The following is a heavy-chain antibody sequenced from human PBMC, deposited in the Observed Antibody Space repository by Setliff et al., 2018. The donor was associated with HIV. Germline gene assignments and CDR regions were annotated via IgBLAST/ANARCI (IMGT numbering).Heavy chain of an antibody. CDR1: SYSITDGNY. CDR2: IYSTGHT. V-gene: IGHV4-38-2*02. CDR3: ARDRALRFSKSPSFNYFDV. Sequence: SETLSLTCLVFSYSITDGNYWGWIRQSPGKGLEWIGSIYSTGHTYYNPSHKRRLTMSVDTAKNRFSLKLASVTAADAAVYYCARDRALRFSKSPSFNYFDVWGQGALVTVSS. J-gene: IGHJ4*02. D-gene: IGHD3-10*01.